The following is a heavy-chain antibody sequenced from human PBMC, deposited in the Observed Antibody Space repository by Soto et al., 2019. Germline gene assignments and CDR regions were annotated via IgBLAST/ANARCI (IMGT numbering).Heavy chain of an antibody. CDR1: VFTFSSSG. V-gene: IGHV3-30*18. Sequence: GGSVRLSCTASVFTFSSSGMHWDRRAPGEKLEWVAVISYDGSNKYYADSVKGRFTISRDNSKNTLYLQMNSLRAEDTAVYYCAKDRLLTGTTHYYYYYGMDVWGQGTTVTVSS. CDR3: AKDRLLTGTTHYYYYYGMDV. J-gene: IGHJ6*02. CDR2: ISYDGSNK. D-gene: IGHD1-7*01.